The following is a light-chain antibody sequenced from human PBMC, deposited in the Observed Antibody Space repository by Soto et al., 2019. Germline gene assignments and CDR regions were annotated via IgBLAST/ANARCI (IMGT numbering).Light chain of an antibody. J-gene: IGKJ4*01. V-gene: IGKV3-20*01. CDR1: QSLTNSF. CDR2: GAS. Sequence: EILLTQSPGTLSLSPGDRATLSCRSSQSLTNSFLAWYQQRPGQTPRLLIYGASNRATDIPDRFSGSGSGTDFTLTISRLEPEDFAVYFCQQYGRLPLSFGGGTKVEIK. CDR3: QQYGRLPLS.